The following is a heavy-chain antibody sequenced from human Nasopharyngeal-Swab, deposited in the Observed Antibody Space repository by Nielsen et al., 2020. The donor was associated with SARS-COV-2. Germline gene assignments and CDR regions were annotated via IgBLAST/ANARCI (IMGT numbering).Heavy chain of an antibody. CDR1: GGSISSSSYY. V-gene: IGHV4-39*01. J-gene: IGHJ3*02. D-gene: IGHD3-10*01. CDR2: IYYSGST. Sequence: SETLSLTCTVSGGSISSSSYYWGWIRQPPGKGLEWIGSIYYSGSTYYNPSLKSRVTISVDTSKNQFSLKLSSVTAADTAVYYCARHTSPWLSRYAPFDIWGQGTMVTVSS. CDR3: ARHTSPWLSRYAPFDI.